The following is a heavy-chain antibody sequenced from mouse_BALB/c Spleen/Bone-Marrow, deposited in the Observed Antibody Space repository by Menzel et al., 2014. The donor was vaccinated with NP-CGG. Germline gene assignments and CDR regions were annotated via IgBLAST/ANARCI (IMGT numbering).Heavy chain of an antibody. CDR2: ISGDGRYT. CDR1: GFSFSNYG. Sequence: EVQVVESGGGLVKSGGSLKLPCAASGFSFSNYGMSRVRQTPEKRLEWVATISGDGRYTFYSDSVKGRFTISRDNAKNNLYLQLSSLRSEDTALYYCARHAYYDQTEVSFVYWGQGTLVTVSA. V-gene: IGHV5-9-2*01. J-gene: IGHJ3*01. D-gene: IGHD2-4*01. CDR3: ARHAYYDQTEVSFVY.